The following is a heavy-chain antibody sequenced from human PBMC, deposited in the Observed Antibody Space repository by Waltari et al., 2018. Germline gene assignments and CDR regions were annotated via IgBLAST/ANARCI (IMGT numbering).Heavy chain of an antibody. CDR1: GFPCDSYW. CDR3: VRDHRESADPKDY. D-gene: IGHD1-26*01. J-gene: IGHJ4*02. Sequence: EVDMVESGGGLVQPGGALRLAGGASGFPCDSYWVPWVRQAPGKGLEWVANIKYDGREKNYVDSVKGRFTISRDNTKSSLYLEMNSLRAEDTAVYFCVRDHRESADPKDYWGQGTLVSVSS. V-gene: IGHV3-7*04. CDR2: IKYDGREK.